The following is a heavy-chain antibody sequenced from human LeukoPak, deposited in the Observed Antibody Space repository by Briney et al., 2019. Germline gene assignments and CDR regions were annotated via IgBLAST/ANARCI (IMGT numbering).Heavy chain of an antibody. Sequence: PGGSLRLSCAASGFTFSSYGMHWVRQAPGKGLEWVAVISYDGSDKFSADSVRGRFTISRDNSKNTLYLQMNSLRAEDTAVYYCAREGAGIYYWIGAVLFDYWGQGTLVTVSS. D-gene: IGHD1-1*01. CDR1: GFTFSSYG. CDR3: AREGAGIYYWIGAVLFDY. CDR2: ISYDGSDK. V-gene: IGHV3-30*03. J-gene: IGHJ4*02.